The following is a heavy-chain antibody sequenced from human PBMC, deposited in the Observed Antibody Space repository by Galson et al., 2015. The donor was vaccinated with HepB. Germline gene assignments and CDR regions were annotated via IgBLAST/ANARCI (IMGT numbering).Heavy chain of an antibody. Sequence: SLRLSCAASGFTFSNYAIHWVRQAPGKALEWVAVILYDRSNKYYADSVEGRFTISRDNSKNTVYLQMSSLRAEDAAVYYCARGAGELLGSFYYYGMDVWGQGTTVTVS. D-gene: IGHD1-26*01. V-gene: IGHV3-30*04. CDR1: GFTFSNYA. J-gene: IGHJ6*02. CDR3: ARGAGELLGSFYYYGMDV. CDR2: ILYDRSNK.